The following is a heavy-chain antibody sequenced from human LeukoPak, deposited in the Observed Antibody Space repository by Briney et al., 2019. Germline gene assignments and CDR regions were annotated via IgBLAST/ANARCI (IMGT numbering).Heavy chain of an antibody. V-gene: IGHV3-53*01. Sequence: SGGSLRLSCAVSGFSVNDNYMSWVLQAPGKGLQWVAVMFPDGRTYYADSVKGRFTISRDLARHTLLLQMHSLRADDTAVHYCARTNPVYGDYDYWGQGTLVSVSS. CDR1: GFSVNDNY. J-gene: IGHJ4*02. D-gene: IGHD4-17*01. CDR2: MFPDGRT. CDR3: ARTNPVYGDYDY.